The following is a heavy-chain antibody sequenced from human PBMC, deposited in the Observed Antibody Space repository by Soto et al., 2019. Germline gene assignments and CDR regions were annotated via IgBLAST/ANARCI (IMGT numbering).Heavy chain of an antibody. D-gene: IGHD1-7*01. CDR2: IFYSGTT. CDR3: ARVPPTELARPFDY. Sequence: QVQLQESGPGLVKPSQTLSLTCTVSGGSISSGDYYWSWVRQSPGKGLEWVGYIFYSGTTYYNPSLTSRINISVDTSKNQFSLDLRSVTAADPAVYYCARVPPTELARPFDYWGQGTLVTVSS. J-gene: IGHJ4*02. CDR1: GGSISSGDYY. V-gene: IGHV4-30-4*01.